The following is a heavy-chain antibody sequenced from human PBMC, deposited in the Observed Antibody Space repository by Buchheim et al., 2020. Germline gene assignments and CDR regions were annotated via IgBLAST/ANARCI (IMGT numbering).Heavy chain of an antibody. CDR3: ARAWIAARPGPDYYYYYGMDV. D-gene: IGHD6-6*01. V-gene: IGHV3-48*01. Sequence: EVQLVESGGGLVQPGGSLRLSCAASGFTFSSYSMNWVRQAPGKGLEWVSYISSSSSTIYHADSVKGRFTISRDNAKNSLSLQMNSLRAEDTAVYYCARAWIAARPGPDYYYYYGMDVWGQGTT. J-gene: IGHJ6*02. CDR2: ISSSSSTI. CDR1: GFTFSSYS.